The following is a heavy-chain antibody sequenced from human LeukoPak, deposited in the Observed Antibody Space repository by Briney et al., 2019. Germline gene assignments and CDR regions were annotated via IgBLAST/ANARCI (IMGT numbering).Heavy chain of an antibody. CDR1: GGSISSYY. CDR2: IYYSGST. V-gene: IGHV4-59*01. D-gene: IGHD6-19*01. Sequence: SETLSLTCTVSGGSISSYYWSWIRQPPGKGLEWIGYIYYSGSTNYNPSLKSRVTISVDTSKNQFSLKLSSVTAADTAVYYCARLSSGWAGAPLHLDYWGQGTLVTVSS. CDR3: ARLSSGWAGAPLHLDY. J-gene: IGHJ4*02.